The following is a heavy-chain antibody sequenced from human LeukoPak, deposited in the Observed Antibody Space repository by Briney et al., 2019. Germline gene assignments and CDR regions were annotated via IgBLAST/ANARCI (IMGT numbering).Heavy chain of an antibody. CDR1: GFTFSSYA. V-gene: IGHV3-23*01. D-gene: IGHD6-13*01. J-gene: IGHJ4*02. CDR3: ASSYSNSPFRD. Sequence: PGGSLRLSCAASGFTFSSYAMSWVRQAPGKGLEWVSAISGSGGSTYYADSVKGRFTISRDKAKNSLYLQMNSLRVEDTAVYYCASSYSNSPFRDWGQGTLVTVSS. CDR2: ISGSGGST.